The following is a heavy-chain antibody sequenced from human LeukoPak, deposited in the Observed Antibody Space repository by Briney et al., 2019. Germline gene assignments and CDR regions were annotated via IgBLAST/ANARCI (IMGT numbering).Heavy chain of an antibody. D-gene: IGHD5-18*01. CDR1: GGSISSYY. CDR2: IYYSGST. V-gene: IGHV4-59*01. CDR3: ARDGAMDVFSAFDI. J-gene: IGHJ3*02. Sequence: SETLSLTCTVSGGSISSYYWSWIRQPPGKGLEWIGYIYYSGSTNYNPSLKSRVTISVDTSKNQFSLKLSSVTAADTAVYYCARDGAMDVFSAFDIWGQGTMVTVSS.